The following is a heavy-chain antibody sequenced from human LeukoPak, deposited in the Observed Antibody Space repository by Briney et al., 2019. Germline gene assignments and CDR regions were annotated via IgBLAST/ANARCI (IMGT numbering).Heavy chain of an antibody. CDR1: GCTFSSYA. V-gene: IGHV1-8*02. CDR2: MNPNSGNT. CDR3: ARDLGAQFYDFWSGYYEESQAFDY. J-gene: IGHJ4*02. D-gene: IGHD3-3*01. Sequence: GSSVKVSCKASGCTFSSYAISWVRQAPGQGLEWMGWMNPNSGNTGYAQKFQGRVTMTRNTSISTAYMELRSLRSDDTAVYYCARDLGAQFYDFWSGYYEESQAFDYWGQGTLVTVSS.